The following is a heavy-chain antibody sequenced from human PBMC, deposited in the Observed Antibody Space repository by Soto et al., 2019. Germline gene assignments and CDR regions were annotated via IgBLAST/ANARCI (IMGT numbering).Heavy chain of an antibody. CDR1: GGSLSSVDSS. CDR3: ARDERRSSGRNFEY. CDR2: IYHYGNT. J-gene: IGHJ4*02. D-gene: IGHD6-6*01. V-gene: IGHV4-30-2*01. Sequence: QPQLRESGSRLMKTSQILSLTCTVTGGSLSSVDSSWSWIRQPPGKGLEWIGYIYHYGNTYYNPSLRSRVTISVDRSKSQFSLELTSVTAADSAVYYCARDERRSSGRNFEYWGQGVLVTLSS.